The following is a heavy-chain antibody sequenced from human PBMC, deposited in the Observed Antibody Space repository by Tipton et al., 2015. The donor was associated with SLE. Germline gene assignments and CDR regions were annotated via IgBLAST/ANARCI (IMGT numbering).Heavy chain of an antibody. CDR2: IYTSGST. J-gene: IGHJ4*02. Sequence: TLSLTCTVSGGSISSYYWSWIRQPAGKGLEWIGRIYTSGSTNYSPSLKSRVTMSVDTSKNQFSLKLSSVTAADTAVYYCARHRVKGTARYFDYWGQGTLVTVSS. V-gene: IGHV4-4*07. D-gene: IGHD1-1*01. CDR1: GGSISSYY. CDR3: ARHRVKGTARYFDY.